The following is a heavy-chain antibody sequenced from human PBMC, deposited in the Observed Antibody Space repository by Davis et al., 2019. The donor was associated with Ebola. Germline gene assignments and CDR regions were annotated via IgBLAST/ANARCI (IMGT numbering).Heavy chain of an antibody. D-gene: IGHD1-20*01. CDR3: TIYEDRSNWFRDY. CDR2: IKTNADGGTT. J-gene: IGHJ4*02. CDR1: GFTFSNAY. Sequence: GESLKISCEASGFTFSNAYMSWVRQAPGKGLEWVGRIKTNADGGTTNYAAVVRGRFAISRDDSKKALYLQMDSLKTEDTAVYYCTIYEDRSNWFRDYWGQGTLVTVSS. V-gene: IGHV3-15*01.